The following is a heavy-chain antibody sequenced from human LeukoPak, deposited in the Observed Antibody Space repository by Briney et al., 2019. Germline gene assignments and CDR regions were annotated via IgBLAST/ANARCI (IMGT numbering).Heavy chain of an antibody. D-gene: IGHD6-6*01. J-gene: IGHJ6*02. CDR2: ISSSGKYV. Sequence: GGSLRLSCSGSGFAINTYSMNWVRQAPGKGLQWVSSISSSGKYVYYEDSVKGRFTLSRDDAKNELFLQMNSLRPEDTAVYYCARDRYGSSVGGMDVWGQGTTVTVSS. CDR1: GFAINTYS. CDR3: ARDRYGSSVGGMDV. V-gene: IGHV3-21*06.